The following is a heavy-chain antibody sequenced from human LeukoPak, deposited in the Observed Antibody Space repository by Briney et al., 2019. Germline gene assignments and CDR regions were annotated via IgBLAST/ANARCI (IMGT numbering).Heavy chain of an antibody. V-gene: IGHV4-59*01. CDR2: IYYSGST. D-gene: IGHD3-22*01. CDR1: GGSISSYY. CDR3: ARVRPGGYYYVGYDY. Sequence: SETLSLTCTVSGGSISSYYWSWIRQPPGKGLEWIGYIYYSGSTNYNPSLKSRVTISVDTSKNQFSLKLSSVTAADTAVYYCARVRPGGYYYVGYDYWGQGTLVTVSS. J-gene: IGHJ4*02.